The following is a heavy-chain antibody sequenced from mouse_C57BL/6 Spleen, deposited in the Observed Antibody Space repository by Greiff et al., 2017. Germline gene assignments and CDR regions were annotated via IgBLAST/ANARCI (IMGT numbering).Heavy chain of an antibody. CDR1: GYTFTSYW. V-gene: IGHV1-64*01. Sequence: QVQLQQPGAELVKPGASVKLSCKASGYTFTSYWMHWVKQRPGQGLAWIGMIHPNSGSTNYNEKFKSKATLTVDQSSSTAYMQLSSLTSEDSAVYYCARRDSNYVAWFADWGQGTLVTVSA. D-gene: IGHD2-5*01. J-gene: IGHJ3*01. CDR2: IHPNSGST. CDR3: ARRDSNYVAWFAD.